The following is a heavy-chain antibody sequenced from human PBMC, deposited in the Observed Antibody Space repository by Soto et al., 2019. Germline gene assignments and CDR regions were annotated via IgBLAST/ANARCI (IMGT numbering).Heavy chain of an antibody. D-gene: IGHD2-15*01. CDR1: GGSISSYY. J-gene: IGHJ4*02. CDR3: ASGVVNNSFDY. Sequence: SETLSLTCTVSGGSISSYYWSWIRQPPGKGLEWIGYIYYSGSTNYNPSLKSRVTISVDTSKNQFSLKLSSVTAADTAVYYCASGVVNNSFDYWGQGTLVTVSS. CDR2: IYYSGST. V-gene: IGHV4-59*01.